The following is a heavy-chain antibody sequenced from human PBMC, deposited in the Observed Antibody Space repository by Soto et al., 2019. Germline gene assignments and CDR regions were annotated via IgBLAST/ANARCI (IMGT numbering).Heavy chain of an antibody. V-gene: IGHV3-23*01. CDR1: GFTFSSYA. CDR3: AKESFLEWLPTHY. Sequence: LRLSCAASGFTFSSYAMSWVRQAPGQGLEWVSAISGSGGSTYYADSVKGRFTICRDNSKNTLYLQIHSLTAEDTAVYYCAKESFLEWLPTHYYGQGTMVTVSS. CDR2: ISGSGGST. J-gene: IGHJ4*02. D-gene: IGHD3-3*01.